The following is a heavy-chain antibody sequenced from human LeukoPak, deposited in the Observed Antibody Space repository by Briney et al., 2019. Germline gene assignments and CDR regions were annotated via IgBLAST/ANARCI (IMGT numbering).Heavy chain of an antibody. CDR1: GFSFRNYW. V-gene: IGHV3-30-3*01. J-gene: IGHJ4*02. Sequence: GGSLRLSCATSGFSFRNYWMSWVRQAPGKGLEWVAVISYDGSNKYYADSVKGRFTISRDNSKNTLYLQMNSLRAEDTAVYFCARDPGIEWEHFYFDYWGQGTLVTVSS. D-gene: IGHD6-13*01. CDR3: ARDPGIEWEHFYFDY. CDR2: ISYDGSNK.